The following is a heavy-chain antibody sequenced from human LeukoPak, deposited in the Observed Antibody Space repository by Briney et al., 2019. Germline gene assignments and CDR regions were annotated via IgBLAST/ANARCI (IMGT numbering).Heavy chain of an antibody. V-gene: IGHV1-2*02. D-gene: IGHD1-26*01. CDR1: GYTFTRYY. CDR2: INPNSGGT. CDR3: ARGWDEGHDY. J-gene: IGHJ4*02. Sequence: GASVKVSCKASGYTFTRYYIHWVRQAPGQGLEWMGWINPNSGGTTFAQKFQGRVTMTRDTSISTAYMEVSSLRSDDTAVYYCARGWDEGHDYWGQGTLVTVSS.